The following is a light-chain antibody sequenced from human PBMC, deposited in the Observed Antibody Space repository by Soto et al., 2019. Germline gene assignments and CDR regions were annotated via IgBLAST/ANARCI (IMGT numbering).Light chain of an antibody. V-gene: IGLV1-40*01. J-gene: IGLJ1*01. CDR2: GNS. Sequence: QSVLTQPPSVSGAPGQRVTISCTGSSSNIGTGCDVHWYQQLPGTAPKLLIYGNSHRPSGVPDRFSGSKSGTSASLAITGLQAEDEADYYCQSYDSSLSGYVFGTGTKLTVL. CDR3: QSYDSSLSGYV. CDR1: SSNIGTGCD.